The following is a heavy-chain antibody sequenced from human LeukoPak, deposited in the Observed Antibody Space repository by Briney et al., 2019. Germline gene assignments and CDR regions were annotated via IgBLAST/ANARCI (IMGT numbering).Heavy chain of an antibody. D-gene: IGHD3-10*01. Sequence: GGSLRLSCAASGFTFSSYGMHWVRQAPGKGLEWVAFIRYDGSTKYYADSVRGGFTISRDNSKNTLNLQMNSLRAEDTAVYYCAKEAGILWFGESPPLDYWGQGTLVTVSS. CDR2: IRYDGSTK. CDR3: AKEAGILWFGESPPLDY. V-gene: IGHV3-30*02. J-gene: IGHJ4*02. CDR1: GFTFSSYG.